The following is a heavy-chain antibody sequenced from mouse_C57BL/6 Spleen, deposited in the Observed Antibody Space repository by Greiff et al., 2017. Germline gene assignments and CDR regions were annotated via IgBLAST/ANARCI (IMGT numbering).Heavy chain of an antibody. CDR3: ARSGDYDPYYAMDY. CDR1: GYTFTSYW. J-gene: IGHJ4*01. V-gene: IGHV1-52*01. Sequence: VQLQQPGAELVRPGSSVKLSCKASGYTFTSYWMHWVKQRPIQGLEWIGNIDPSDSETHYNQKFKDKATLTVDKSSSTAYMQLSSLTSEDSAVYYCARSGDYDPYYAMDYWGQGTSVTVSS. CDR2: IDPSDSET. D-gene: IGHD2-4*01.